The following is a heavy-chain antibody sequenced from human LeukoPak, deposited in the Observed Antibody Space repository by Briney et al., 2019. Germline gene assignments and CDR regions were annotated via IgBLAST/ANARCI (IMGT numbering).Heavy chain of an antibody. Sequence: SETLSLTCTVSGGSISSHYWSWIRQPPGKGLEWIGYIYYSGSTNYNPSLMSRVTISVDTSKNQFSLKLSSVTAADTAVYYCARKTVTGTTSRSAFDIWGQGTMVTVSS. J-gene: IGHJ3*02. CDR1: GGSISSHY. D-gene: IGHD1-7*01. CDR2: IYYSGST. V-gene: IGHV4-59*11. CDR3: ARKTVTGTTSRSAFDI.